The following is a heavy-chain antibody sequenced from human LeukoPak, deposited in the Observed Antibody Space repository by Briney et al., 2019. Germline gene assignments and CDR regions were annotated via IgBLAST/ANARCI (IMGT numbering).Heavy chain of an antibody. CDR1: GLTFSSYN. V-gene: IGHV3-21*01. D-gene: IGHD3-22*01. CDR3: AKDRGLVVDY. Sequence: GGSLRLSCTASGLTFSSYNMNWVRQAPGKGLEWVASIGTSGTYIYYADSMTGRFTISRDNAKNSLYLQMNSLRAEDTAVYYCAKDRGLVVDYWGQGTLVTVSS. CDR2: IGTSGTYI. J-gene: IGHJ4*02.